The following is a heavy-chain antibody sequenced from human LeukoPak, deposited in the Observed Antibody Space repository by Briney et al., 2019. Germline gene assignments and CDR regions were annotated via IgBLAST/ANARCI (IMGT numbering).Heavy chain of an antibody. CDR3: AKFGDYVGY. CDR1: GFTFSSYA. D-gene: IGHD3-10*01. V-gene: IGHV3-23*01. Sequence: GGSLRLSCAASGFTFSSYAMTWVRQAPGKGLEWVSAISASGGTTYYADSVKGRFTISRDNSKNTLYLQMNSLRAEDTAVYYCAKFGDYVGYWGQGTLVTVSS. J-gene: IGHJ4*02. CDR2: ISASGGTT.